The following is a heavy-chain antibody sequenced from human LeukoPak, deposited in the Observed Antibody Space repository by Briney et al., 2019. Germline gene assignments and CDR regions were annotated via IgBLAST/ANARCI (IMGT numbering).Heavy chain of an antibody. CDR2: IYYSGST. V-gene: IGHV4-39*07. CDR3: ARFNSGSYQHYFDY. CDR1: GGSISSNSYY. Sequence: PSETLSLTCAVSGGSISSNSYYWGWIRQPPGKGLEWIGSIYYSGSTYYNPSLKSRVTISVDTSKNQFSLKLSSVTAADTAVYYCARFNSGSYQHYFDYWGQGTLVTVSS. J-gene: IGHJ4*02. D-gene: IGHD1-26*01.